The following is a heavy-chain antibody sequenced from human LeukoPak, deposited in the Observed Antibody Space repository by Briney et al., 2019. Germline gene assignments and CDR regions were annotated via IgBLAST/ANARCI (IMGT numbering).Heavy chain of an antibody. CDR1: GGSISSGSYY. CDR3: ARVSNRLLYYFDY. J-gene: IGHJ4*02. CDR2: IYTSGST. Sequence: SETLSLTCTVSGGSISSGSYYWSWIRQPAGKGLEWIGRIYTSGSTYYNPSLKSRVTISVDTSKNQFSLKLSSVTAADTAVYYCARVSNRLLYYFDYWGQGTLVTVSS. D-gene: IGHD4-11*01. V-gene: IGHV4-61*02.